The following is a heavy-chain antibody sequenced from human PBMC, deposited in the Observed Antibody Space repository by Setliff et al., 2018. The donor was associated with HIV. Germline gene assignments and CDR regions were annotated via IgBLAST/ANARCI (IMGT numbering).Heavy chain of an antibody. CDR2: INPNSGGT. V-gene: IGHV1-2*04. CDR1: GYTFTGYY. CDR3: ARFHSSGWYNGMDV. J-gene: IGHJ6*02. D-gene: IGHD6-19*01. Sequence: ASVKVSCKASGYTFTGYYMHWVRQAPGQGLEWMGWINPNSGGTNYAQKFQGWVTMTRDTSISTAYMELSRLRSDDTAVYYRARFHSSGWYNGMDVWGQGTTVTVSS.